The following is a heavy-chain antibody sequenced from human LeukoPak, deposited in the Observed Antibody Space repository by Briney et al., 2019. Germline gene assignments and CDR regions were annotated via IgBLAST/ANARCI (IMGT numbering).Heavy chain of an antibody. CDR3: ASPYDYGDYEGAFDI. Sequence: PSETLSLTCTVSGGSISSSSYYWGWIRQPPGKGLEWIGIIYYSGKTYYNPSPKSRVTISVDTSKNQFSLKLSSVTAADTAVYYCASPYDYGDYEGAFDIWGQGTMVTVSS. V-gene: IGHV4-39*07. J-gene: IGHJ3*02. CDR2: IYYSGKT. D-gene: IGHD4-17*01. CDR1: GGSISSSSYY.